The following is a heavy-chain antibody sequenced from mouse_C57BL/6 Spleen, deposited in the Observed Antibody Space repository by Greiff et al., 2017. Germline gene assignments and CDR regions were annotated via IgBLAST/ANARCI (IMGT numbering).Heavy chain of an antibody. CDR3: AGGGPFYAMDY. Sequence: EVQRVQSEGGLVQPGSSMKLSCTASGFTFSDYYMAWVRQVPEKGLEWVANINYDGSSTYYLDSLKSRFIISRANAKNILYLQMISLKSEDTSTYYCAGGGPFYAMDYWGQGTSVTVSS. CDR2: INYDGSST. J-gene: IGHJ4*01. CDR1: GFTFSDYY. V-gene: IGHV5-16*01.